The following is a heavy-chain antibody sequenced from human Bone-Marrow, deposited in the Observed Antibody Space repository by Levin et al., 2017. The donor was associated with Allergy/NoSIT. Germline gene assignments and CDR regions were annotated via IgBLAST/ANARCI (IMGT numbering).Heavy chain of an antibody. Sequence: QAGGSLRLSCAVSGFTFSSYSMNWVRQAPGKGLEWVAYIDATSRTIYYTHSVKGRFIISRDNAKSSVDLQVTTLRAEDTGVYYCARGAIPRRHGDYEASEPYYMDVWGQGTTVIVSS. D-gene: IGHD5-24*01. CDR1: GFTFSSYS. CDR3: ARGAIPRRHGDYEASEPYYMDV. V-gene: IGHV3-48*01. CDR2: IDATSRTI. J-gene: IGHJ6*03.